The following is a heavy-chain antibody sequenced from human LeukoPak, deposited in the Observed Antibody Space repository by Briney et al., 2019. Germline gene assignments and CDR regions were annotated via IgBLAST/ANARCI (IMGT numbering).Heavy chain of an antibody. Sequence: GGPLRLSCAASGFTFSSYDFHWVRQAPGKGLEWVSAIGVAGDTYYADSVKGRFTISGENAANSLYLQMHSLRAGDTALYYCTREFCGSRAACAGGFYYDVWGRGTLVTVSS. CDR1: GFTFSSYD. D-gene: IGHD2-15*01. V-gene: IGHV3-13*01. CDR2: IGVAGDT. J-gene: IGHJ2*01. CDR3: TREFCGSRAACAGGFYYDV.